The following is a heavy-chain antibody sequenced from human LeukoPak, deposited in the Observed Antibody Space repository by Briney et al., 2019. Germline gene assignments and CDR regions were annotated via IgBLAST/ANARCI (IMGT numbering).Heavy chain of an antibody. CDR2: ISSSGSSI. CDR3: ARGGPGTTLDC. D-gene: IGHD1-14*01. V-gene: IGHV3-48*01. CDR1: GFTFSSYA. Sequence: SGRSLRLSCAASGFTFSSYAMHWVRQAPGKGLEWVSHISSSGSSIYYADSVKGRFSISRDISKNALYLQMNSLRGGDTAVYYCARGGPGTTLDCWGQGTLVTVSS. J-gene: IGHJ4*02.